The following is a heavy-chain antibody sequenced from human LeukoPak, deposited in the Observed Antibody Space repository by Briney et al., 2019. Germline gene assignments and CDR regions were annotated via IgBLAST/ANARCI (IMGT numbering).Heavy chain of an antibody. CDR3: ARTLGYCSSTSCYPYYYGMDV. J-gene: IGHJ6*04. D-gene: IGHD2-2*01. CDR2: ISYDGSNK. CDR1: GFTFSSYA. V-gene: IGHV3-30*04. Sequence: GGSPRLSCAASGFTFSSYAMHWVRQAPGKGLEWVAVISYDGSNKYYADSVKGRFTISRDNSKNTLYLQMNSLRAEDTAVYYCARTLGYCSSTSCYPYYYGMDVWGKGTTVTVSS.